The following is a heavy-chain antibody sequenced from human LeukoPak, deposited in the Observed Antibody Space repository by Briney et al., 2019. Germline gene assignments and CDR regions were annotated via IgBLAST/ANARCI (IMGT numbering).Heavy chain of an antibody. D-gene: IGHD6-6*01. J-gene: IGHJ4*02. Sequence: PGGSLRLSCAASGFTFSSYAMSWVRQAPGKGLEWVSGISGSGGSTYYADSVKGRFTISRDNSKNTLYLQMNSLRAEDTALYYCAKDIRSSVSNFDYWGQGTLVTVSS. CDR3: AKDIRSSVSNFDY. CDR2: ISGSGGST. V-gene: IGHV3-23*01. CDR1: GFTFSSYA.